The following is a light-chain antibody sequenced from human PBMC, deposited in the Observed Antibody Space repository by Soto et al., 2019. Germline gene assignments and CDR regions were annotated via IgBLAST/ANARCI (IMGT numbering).Light chain of an antibody. J-gene: IGKJ4*01. CDR2: DVS. V-gene: IGKV1-33*01. CDR3: QQYDKQPVT. CDR1: QDISNF. Sequence: DIQMTQSPSSLSASVGDRVTITCQASQDISNFLNWYHQTAGKAPRLLIYDVSSLQPGVASRFSGSGSGTDFSLTINSLQPEGIGTFYCQQYDKQPVTFGGGTKVEIK.